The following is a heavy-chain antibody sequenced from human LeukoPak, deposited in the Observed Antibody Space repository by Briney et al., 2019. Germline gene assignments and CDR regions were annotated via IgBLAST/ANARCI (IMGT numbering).Heavy chain of an antibody. CDR3: ASHSGSRNFDY. Sequence: SETLSLTCTVSGGSISSSSYYWSWIRQPPGKGLEWIGYIYHSGSTYYNPSLKSRVTISVDRSKNQFSLKLSSVTAADTAVYYCASHSGSRNFDYWGQGTLVTVSS. CDR1: GGSISSSSYY. J-gene: IGHJ4*02. CDR2: IYHSGST. D-gene: IGHD1-26*01. V-gene: IGHV4-30-2*01.